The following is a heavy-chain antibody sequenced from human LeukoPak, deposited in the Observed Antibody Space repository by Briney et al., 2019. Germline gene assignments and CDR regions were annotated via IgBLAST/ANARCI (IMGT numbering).Heavy chain of an antibody. CDR3: ARVSGAGQFDY. CDR1: GGSISSYY. CDR2: IYYSGST. Sequence: SETLSLTCTVSGGSISSYYWSWIQQPPGKGLEWIGYIYYSGSTNYNPSLKSRVTISVDTSKNQFSLKLSSVTAADTAVYYCARVSGAGQFDYWGQGTLVTVSS. V-gene: IGHV4-59*01. J-gene: IGHJ4*02.